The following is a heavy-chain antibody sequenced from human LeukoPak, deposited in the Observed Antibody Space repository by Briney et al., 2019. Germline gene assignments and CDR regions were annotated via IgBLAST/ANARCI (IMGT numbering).Heavy chain of an antibody. J-gene: IGHJ4*02. V-gene: IGHV4-4*07. CDR3: ARHYGGDYDYVWGSYRLYYYFDY. CDR1: GRSVSNHW. CDR2: ISSRGYT. Sequence: MASETLSLTCTVSGRSVSNHWWIWIRQPAGKGLEWIGRISSRGYTNYNPPLKSRVAMSVDTSKNQFSLKLNSVTAADTAVYYCARHYGGDYDYVWGSYRLYYYFDYWGQGTLVTVSS. D-gene: IGHD3-16*02.